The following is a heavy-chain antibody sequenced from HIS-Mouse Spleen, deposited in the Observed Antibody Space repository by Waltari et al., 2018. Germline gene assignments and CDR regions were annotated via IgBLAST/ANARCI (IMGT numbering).Heavy chain of an antibody. D-gene: IGHD3-3*01. Sequence: QVQLVQSGAEVKKPGASVKVSCKASGYTFTGYYMHWVRQAPGQGLEWMGWINHNSGGTNYAQKFQGRVTMTRDTSISTAYMELSRLRSDDTAVYYCARVLGDFWSGYCDYWGQGTLVTVSS. J-gene: IGHJ4*02. CDR3: ARVLGDFWSGYCDY. V-gene: IGHV1-2*02. CDR1: GYTFTGYY. CDR2: INHNSGGT.